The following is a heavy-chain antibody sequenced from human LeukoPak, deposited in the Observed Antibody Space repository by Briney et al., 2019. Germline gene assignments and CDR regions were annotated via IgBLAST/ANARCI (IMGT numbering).Heavy chain of an antibody. V-gene: IGHV3-30*02. CDR3: ANGPYYNDTTGYLGDY. CDR1: GFTFSSYG. Sequence: PGGSLRLSCAVSGFTFSSYGMHWVRQPPGKGLEWVSFIRYDGSNKYYADSVKGRFTISRDNSKNTLYLQMNSLRAEDTAVYYCANGPYYNDTTGYLGDYWGQGTQVTLSS. J-gene: IGHJ4*02. CDR2: IRYDGSNK. D-gene: IGHD3-22*01.